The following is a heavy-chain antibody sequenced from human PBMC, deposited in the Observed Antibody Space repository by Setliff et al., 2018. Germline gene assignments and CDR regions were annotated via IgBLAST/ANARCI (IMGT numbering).Heavy chain of an antibody. Sequence: KTSETLSLTCTVSGGSISSSSYYWSWVRQPPGKGLEWIGTMFYTGSAYYTPSLKSRVTISVDTSKNQFSLKLSSVTAADTAVYYCARQFRYPGIAVAGIDYWGQGTLVTV. CDR2: MFYTGSA. V-gene: IGHV4-39*01. D-gene: IGHD6-19*01. J-gene: IGHJ4*02. CDR3: ARQFRYPGIAVAGIDY. CDR1: GGSISSSSYY.